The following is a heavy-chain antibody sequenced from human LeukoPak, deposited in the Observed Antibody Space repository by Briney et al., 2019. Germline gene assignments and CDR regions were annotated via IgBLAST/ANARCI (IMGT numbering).Heavy chain of an antibody. D-gene: IGHD4-17*01. CDR1: GGTLTSYA. V-gene: IGHV1-69*05. Sequence: SVKVSCKASGGTLTSYATSWVRQAPGQGLEWMGRIIPIFGTLKYAQKFQGRVTITTDESTSTVYMELGSLRSEDTAVYYCARSNFVYGDYVQYWYFDLWGRGTLVTVSS. CDR3: ARSNFVYGDYVQYWYFDL. CDR2: IIPIFGTL. J-gene: IGHJ2*01.